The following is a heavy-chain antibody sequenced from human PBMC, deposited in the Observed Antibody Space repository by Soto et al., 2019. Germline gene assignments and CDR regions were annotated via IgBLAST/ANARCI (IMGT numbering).Heavy chain of an antibody. D-gene: IGHD4-17*01. CDR2: INPSGGST. CDR3: ARDYTVTTPQGGDYYYGMDV. V-gene: IGHV1-46*01. J-gene: IGHJ6*02. Sequence: ASVKVSCKASGYTFTSYYMHWVRQAPGQGLEWMGIINPSGGSTSYAQKFQGRVTMTRDTSTSTVYMELSSLRSEDTVVYYCARDYTVTTPQGGDYYYGMDVWGQGTTVTVSS. CDR1: GYTFTSYY.